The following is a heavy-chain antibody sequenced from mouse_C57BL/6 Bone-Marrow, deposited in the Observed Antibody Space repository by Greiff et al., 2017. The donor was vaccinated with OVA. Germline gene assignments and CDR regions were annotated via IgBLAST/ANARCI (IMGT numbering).Heavy chain of an antibody. CDR3: ARLTVAPYYFDY. D-gene: IGHD1-1*01. Sequence: VQLQQSGPELVKPGASVKISCKASGYAFSSSWMNWVKQRPGKGLEWIGRIYPGDGDTNYNGKFKGKATLTAAKSSSTAYMQLSSLTSEDSAVYFCARLTVAPYYFDYWGQGTTLTVSS. CDR1: GYAFSSSW. J-gene: IGHJ2*01. V-gene: IGHV1-82*01. CDR2: IYPGDGDT.